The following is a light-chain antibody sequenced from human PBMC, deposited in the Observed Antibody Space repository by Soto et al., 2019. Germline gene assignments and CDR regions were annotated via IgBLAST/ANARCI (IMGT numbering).Light chain of an antibody. CDR1: SSNIGAGYD. V-gene: IGLV1-40*01. CDR2: ANT. CDR3: CSYAGSYTHVV. Sequence: QSVLTQPPSVSGAPGQRVTISCSGSSSNIGAGYDVHWYQQLPGTAPKLLIYANTNRPSGVPDRFSGSKSGTSASLAITGLQAEDEADYYCCSYAGSYTHVVFGGGTKLTVL. J-gene: IGLJ2*01.